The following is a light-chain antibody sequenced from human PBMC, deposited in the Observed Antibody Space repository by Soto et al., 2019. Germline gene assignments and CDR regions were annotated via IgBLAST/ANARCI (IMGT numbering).Light chain of an antibody. CDR3: QQYYSTTWT. Sequence: DIQMTQSHSTLSASVGDRVTITCRASQSISSWLAWYQQKTGKAPKLLIYDASNLESGVPSRFSGSVSGTDFNLTISRLQAEDVAVYECQQYYSTTWTFGQLTKVDIK. J-gene: IGKJ1*01. CDR1: QSISSW. CDR2: DAS. V-gene: IGKV1-5*01.